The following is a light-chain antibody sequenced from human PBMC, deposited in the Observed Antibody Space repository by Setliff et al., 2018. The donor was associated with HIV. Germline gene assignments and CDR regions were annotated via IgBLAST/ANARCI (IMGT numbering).Light chain of an antibody. CDR2: SSD. Sequence: GSPGQRITISCSGSSSNIGINSVNWYQQVPGTAPKLLIYSSDQWPSGVPDRFSGSKSGTSASLAISGLQSEDGADYYCAAWDGSLNGYVFGSGTKV. J-gene: IGLJ1*01. CDR3: AAWDGSLNGYV. V-gene: IGLV1-44*01. CDR1: SSNIGINS.